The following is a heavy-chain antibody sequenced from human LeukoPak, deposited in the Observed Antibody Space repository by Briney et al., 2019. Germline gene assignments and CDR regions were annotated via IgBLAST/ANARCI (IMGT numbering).Heavy chain of an antibody. V-gene: IGHV4-4*02. D-gene: IGHD3-9*01. CDR3: ARVHFDDPTQELDY. CDR1: GGSISSSNW. CDR2: IYHSGST. J-gene: IGHJ4*02. Sequence: SETLSLTCAVSGGSISSSNWWSWVRPPPGKGLEWIGEIYHSGSTNYNPSLKSRVTISVDKSKNQFSLKLSSVTAADTAVYYCARVHFDDPTQELDYWGQGTLVTVSS.